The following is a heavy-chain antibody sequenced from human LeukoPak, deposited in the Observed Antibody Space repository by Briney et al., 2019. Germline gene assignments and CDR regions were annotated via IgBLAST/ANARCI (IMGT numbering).Heavy chain of an antibody. Sequence: SETLSLTCAVYGGSFSGYYWSWIRQPPGKGLEWIGEINHSGSTNYNPSLKSRVTISVDTSKNQFSLKLSSVTAADTAVYYCARGRRVVVPAAMLGGRSSSWQDNWFDRWGQGTLVTVSS. CDR1: GGSFSGYY. CDR3: ARGRRVVVPAAMLGGRSSSWQDNWFDR. D-gene: IGHD2-2*01. CDR2: INHSGST. J-gene: IGHJ5*02. V-gene: IGHV4-34*01.